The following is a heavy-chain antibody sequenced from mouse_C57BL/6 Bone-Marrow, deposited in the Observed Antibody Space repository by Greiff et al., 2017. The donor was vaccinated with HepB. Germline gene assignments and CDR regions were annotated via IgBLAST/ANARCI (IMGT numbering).Heavy chain of an antibody. Sequence: QVHVKQPGAELVKPGASVKLSCKASGYTFTSYWMHWVKQRPGRGLEWIGRIDPNSGGTKYNEKFKSKATLTVDKPASTAYMQLSSLTSADSAVYYCASKGIYDGNYGYAMDYWGQGTSVTVSS. CDR3: ASKGIYDGNYGYAMDY. J-gene: IGHJ4*01. V-gene: IGHV1-72*01. CDR1: GYTFTSYW. CDR2: IDPNSGGT. D-gene: IGHD2-1*01.